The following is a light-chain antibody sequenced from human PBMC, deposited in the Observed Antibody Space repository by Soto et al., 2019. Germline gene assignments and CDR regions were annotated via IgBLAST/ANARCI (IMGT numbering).Light chain of an antibody. CDR1: HSDIGAGYG. V-gene: IGLV1-40*01. J-gene: IGLJ2*01. CDR3: QSFDSSRIGLL. Sequence: QSVLTQPPSVTGAPGQRVTISCTGSHSDIGAGYGVHWYQQFPHSAPKLLIYDTTNRPSGVPDRFSGSRSGTSASLAITGLQAEDEADYYSQSFDSSRIGLLFGGGTKLTVL. CDR2: DTT.